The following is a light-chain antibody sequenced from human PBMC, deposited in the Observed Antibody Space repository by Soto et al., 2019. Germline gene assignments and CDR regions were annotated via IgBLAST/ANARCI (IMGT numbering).Light chain of an antibody. V-gene: IGKV1-17*01. J-gene: IGKJ4*01. CDR2: EAS. Sequence: DIQMTQSPSSLSASVGDRVTISCRASQGINNDLGWYQQKPGKAPKRLIYEASTLQSGAPSRFSGSGSGTEFTLTISSLRPEDFATFYCLQHTDYPRTFGGGTQVAIK. CDR3: LQHTDYPRT. CDR1: QGINND.